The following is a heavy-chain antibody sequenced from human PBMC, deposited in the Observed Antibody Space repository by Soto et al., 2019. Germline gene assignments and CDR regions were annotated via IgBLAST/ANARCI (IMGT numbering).Heavy chain of an antibody. CDR3: ANPIAAGVEYYYGMDV. CDR2: IIPIFGTA. J-gene: IGHJ6*02. V-gene: IGHV1-69*06. D-gene: IGHD6-13*01. Sequence: QVQLVQSGAEVKKPGSSVKVSCKASGGTFSSYAISWVRQAPGQGLEWMGGIIPIFGTANYAQKFQGRVTITADKSTSTADMELSSLRSEDTAVYYCANPIAAGVEYYYGMDVWGQGTTVTVSS. CDR1: GGTFSSYA.